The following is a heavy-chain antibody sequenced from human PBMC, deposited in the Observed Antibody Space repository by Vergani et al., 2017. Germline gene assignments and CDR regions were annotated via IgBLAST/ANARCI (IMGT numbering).Heavy chain of an antibody. CDR1: GFTFGDYY. V-gene: IGHV3-7*01. CDR2: IKRDGTET. D-gene: IGHD2-15*01. Sequence: EVHLEESGGGLVQPGGSLRLSCAASGFTFGDYYMAWIRLAPGKGRDWVASIKRDGTETFYVDSVKGRFTISRDNAKRTLYLQMNSLRDEDRGVYYCARISGGSAPYLHYWGQGTLVTVAS. CDR3: ARISGGSAPYLHY. J-gene: IGHJ1*01.